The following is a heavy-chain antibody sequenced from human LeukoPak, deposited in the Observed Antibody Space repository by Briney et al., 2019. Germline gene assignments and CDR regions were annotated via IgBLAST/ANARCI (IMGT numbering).Heavy chain of an antibody. CDR2: ISWNSGSI. J-gene: IGHJ6*02. Sequence: SGGSLRLSCAASGFTFDDYAMHWVRQAPGKGLEWVSGISWNSGSIGYADSVKGRFTISRDNAKNSLYLQMNSLRAEDTALYYCAKDMAQSTTNYYYGMDVWGQGTTVTVSS. CDR1: GFTFDDYA. V-gene: IGHV3-9*01. CDR3: AKDMAQSTTNYYYGMDV. D-gene: IGHD4-17*01.